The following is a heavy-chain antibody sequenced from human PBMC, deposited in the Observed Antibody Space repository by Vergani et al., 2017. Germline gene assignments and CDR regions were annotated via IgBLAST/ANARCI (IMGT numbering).Heavy chain of an antibody. Sequence: QVQLVQSGAEVKKPGSSVKVSCKASGGTFSSYAISWVRQAPGQGREWMGGIIPIFGTANYAQKFQGRVTITADESTSTAYMELSRLRSEDTAVYYCAGITRVRGVIITFVYFDYWGQGTLVTVSS. CDR1: GGTFSSYA. V-gene: IGHV1-69*01. CDR2: IIPIFGTA. J-gene: IGHJ4*02. D-gene: IGHD3-10*01. CDR3: AGITRVRGVIITFVYFDY.